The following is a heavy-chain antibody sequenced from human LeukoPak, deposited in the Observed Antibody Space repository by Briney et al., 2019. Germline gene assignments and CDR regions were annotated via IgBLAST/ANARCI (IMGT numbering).Heavy chain of an antibody. J-gene: IGHJ4*02. Sequence: GGSLRLSCAASGFTFSTYWMNWFRQTPGEGLEWVAKIKADGGEKDHVASAKGQSTISRDNAKNSLYLQMNSLRVEDTAVYYCARGGAARLDCWGQGTLVTVSS. CDR1: GFTFSTYW. V-gene: IGHV3-7*01. CDR2: IKADGGEK. CDR3: ARGGAARLDC. D-gene: IGHD6-6*01.